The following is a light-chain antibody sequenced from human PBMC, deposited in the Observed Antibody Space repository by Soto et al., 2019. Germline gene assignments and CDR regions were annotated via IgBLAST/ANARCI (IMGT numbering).Light chain of an antibody. V-gene: IGKV3-20*01. Sequence: EIVLTQSPGTLSLSPGERATLSCRASQSVSSSYLAWYQQKPGQAPRLLIYGASTRSTGIPDRFSGSGSGSDFTLTISRLEPEDFAVYYCQQYRSSPFTFGPVTKVDIK. CDR3: QQYRSSPFT. CDR2: GAS. CDR1: QSVSSSY. J-gene: IGKJ3*01.